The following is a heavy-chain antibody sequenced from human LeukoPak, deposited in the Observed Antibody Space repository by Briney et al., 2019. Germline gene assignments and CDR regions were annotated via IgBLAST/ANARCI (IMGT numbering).Heavy chain of an antibody. J-gene: IGHJ6*03. Sequence: SETLSLTCTVSGGSISSRPYYWGWVRQPPGKGLEWIGSISYSRTLHYIPSLTSRLTLSLDKSKNQSSLKLSSVTAADTAVYYRARGRRSMVRGYYYCYMEVWGKGTTVSISS. V-gene: IGHV4-39*07. CDR2: ISYSRTL. D-gene: IGHD3-10*01. CDR3: ARGRRSMVRGYYYCYMEV. CDR1: GGSISSRPYY.